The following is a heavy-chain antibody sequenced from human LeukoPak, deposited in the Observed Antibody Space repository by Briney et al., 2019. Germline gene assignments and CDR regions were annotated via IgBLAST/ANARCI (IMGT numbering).Heavy chain of an antibody. CDR1: EFTFSSYE. Sequence: PGGSLRLSCAASEFTFSSYEMNWVRQAPGKGLEWVSLISADGGSTFSADSVKGRFSISRDNSKNSLYLQMNSLRSEDTAMYYCAKESGKFDYWGQGTLVAVSS. CDR3: AKESGKFDY. V-gene: IGHV3-43*02. J-gene: IGHJ4*02. CDR2: ISADGGST.